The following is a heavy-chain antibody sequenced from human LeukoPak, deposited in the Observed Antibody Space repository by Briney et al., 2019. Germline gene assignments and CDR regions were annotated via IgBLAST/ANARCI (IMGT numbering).Heavy chain of an antibody. V-gene: IGHV3-30-3*01. D-gene: IGHD6-13*01. Sequence: GGSLRLSCAASGFTFSSYSMNWVRQAPGKGLEWVAVISYDGGNKNYADSVKGRFTISRDNSKNTLYLQMNSLRAEDTAVYYCARDLRLAAAGTRWFDPWGQGTLVTVSS. J-gene: IGHJ5*02. CDR3: ARDLRLAAAGTRWFDP. CDR1: GFTFSSYS. CDR2: ISYDGGNK.